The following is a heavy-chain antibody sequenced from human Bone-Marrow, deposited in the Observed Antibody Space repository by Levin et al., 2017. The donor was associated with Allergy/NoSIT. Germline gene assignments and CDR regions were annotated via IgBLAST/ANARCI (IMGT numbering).Heavy chain of an antibody. CDR3: AKIGETTPYYFDY. V-gene: IGHV3-30*18. D-gene: IGHD1/OR15-1a*01. J-gene: IGHJ4*02. CDR1: GFTFSSYG. Sequence: GGSLRLSCAASGFTFSSYGMHWVRQAPGKGLEWVAVISYDGSNKYYADSVKGRFTISRDNSKNTLYLQMNSLRAEDTAVYYCAKIGETTPYYFDYWGQGTLVTVSS. CDR2: ISYDGSNK.